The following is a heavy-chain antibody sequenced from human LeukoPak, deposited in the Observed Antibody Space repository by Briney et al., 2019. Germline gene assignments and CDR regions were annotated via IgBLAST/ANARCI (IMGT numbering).Heavy chain of an antibody. CDR1: GITLSNYG. Sequence: GGSLRLSSAVSGITLSNYGMSWVRQAPGKGLEWVAGISDSGGSTNYADSVKGRFTISRDNPKNTLYLQMNSLRAEDTAVYFCAKRGIVIRAVIIVGFHKEAYYFDYWGQGALVTVSS. J-gene: IGHJ4*02. CDR2: ISDSGGST. D-gene: IGHD3-10*01. V-gene: IGHV3-23*01. CDR3: AKRGIVIRAVIIVGFHKEAYYFDY.